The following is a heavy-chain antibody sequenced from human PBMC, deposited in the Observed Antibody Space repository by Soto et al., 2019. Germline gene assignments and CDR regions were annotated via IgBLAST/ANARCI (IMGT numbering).Heavy chain of an antibody. CDR2: IIPIFGTA. Sequence: QVQLVQSWAEVKKPGSSVKVSCKASGGTFSSYAISWVRQAPGQGLELMGGIIPIFGTANYAQKFQGRVTITADESTRTAYMELSSLRSEDTAVYYCARAPDILTGYYTSWFDPWGQGTLVTVSS. CDR1: GGTFSSYA. D-gene: IGHD3-9*01. V-gene: IGHV1-69*01. CDR3: ARAPDILTGYYTSWFDP. J-gene: IGHJ5*02.